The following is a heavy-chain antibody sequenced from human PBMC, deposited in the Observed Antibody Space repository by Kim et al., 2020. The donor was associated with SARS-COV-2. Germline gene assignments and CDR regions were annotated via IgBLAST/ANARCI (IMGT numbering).Heavy chain of an antibody. CDR2: IYYSGST. Sequence: SETLSLTCTVSGGSISSSSYYWGWIRQPPGKGLEWIGSIYYSGSTYYNPSLKSRVTISVDTSKNQFSLKLSSVTAADTAVYYCARQGGYSYGQDYYYGMDVWGQGTTVTVSS. V-gene: IGHV4-39*01. D-gene: IGHD5-18*01. CDR1: GGSISSSSYY. CDR3: ARQGGYSYGQDYYYGMDV. J-gene: IGHJ6*02.